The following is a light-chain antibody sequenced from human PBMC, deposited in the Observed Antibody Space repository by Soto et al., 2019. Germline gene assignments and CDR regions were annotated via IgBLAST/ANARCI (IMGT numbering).Light chain of an antibody. J-gene: IGKJ4*01. Sequence: AIQMTQSPSSLSASVRDTVTITCRASQGIRNDLGWYQQKPGKAPKLMIYAASSLQSGVPSRFSSSGSGTDFTLTISSLQPEDFATYYCLQDHNDPLTFGGGTKVEIK. CDR3: LQDHNDPLT. V-gene: IGKV1-6*01. CDR2: AAS. CDR1: QGIRND.